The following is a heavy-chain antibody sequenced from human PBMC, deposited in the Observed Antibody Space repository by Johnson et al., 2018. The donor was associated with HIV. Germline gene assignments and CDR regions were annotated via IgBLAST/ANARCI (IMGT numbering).Heavy chain of an antibody. Sequence: VQLVESGGGLVQPGGSLRLSCAASGFTFSSYAMHWVRQAPGKGLEWVSGISWNSGSIGYADSVKGRFTISRDNAKNSLYLQMNSLRAEDTALYYCAKDTEAVAVGGAAFDMWGQGTMVTVSS. D-gene: IGHD6-19*01. CDR3: AKDTEAVAVGGAAFDM. CDR2: ISWNSGSI. V-gene: IGHV3-9*01. CDR1: GFTFSSYA. J-gene: IGHJ3*02.